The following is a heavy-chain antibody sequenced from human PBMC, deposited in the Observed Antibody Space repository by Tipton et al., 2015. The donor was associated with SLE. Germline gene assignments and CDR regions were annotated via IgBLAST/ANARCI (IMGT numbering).Heavy chain of an antibody. Sequence: TLSLTCTVSGDSISSGGYYWSWIRQHPGKGLEYIGYIHYRRNTYYNPSLRSRVFISVDTSKNQFSLRLSSVTAADTAMYYCARDYYGSGFDAFDIWGQGTMVTVSS. J-gene: IGHJ3*02. CDR1: GDSISSGGYY. D-gene: IGHD3-10*01. CDR2: IHYRRNT. V-gene: IGHV4-31*03. CDR3: ARDYYGSGFDAFDI.